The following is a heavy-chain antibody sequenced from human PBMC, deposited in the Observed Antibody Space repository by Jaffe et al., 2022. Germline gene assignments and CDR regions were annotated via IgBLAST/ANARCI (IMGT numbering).Heavy chain of an antibody. CDR1: GFTFSSYS. D-gene: IGHD3-16*01. Sequence: EVQLVESGGGLVQPGGSLRLSCAASGFTFSSYSMNWVRQAPGKGLEWVSYISSSSSTIYYADSVKGRFTISRDNAKNSLYLQMNSLRAEDTAVYYCARDASDYIWGSYPRYFDYWGQGTLVTVSS. CDR2: ISSSSSTI. CDR3: ARDASDYIWGSYPRYFDY. J-gene: IGHJ4*02. V-gene: IGHV3-48*01.